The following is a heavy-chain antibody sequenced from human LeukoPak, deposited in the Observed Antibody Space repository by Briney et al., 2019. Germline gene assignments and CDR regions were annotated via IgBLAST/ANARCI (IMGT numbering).Heavy chain of an antibody. CDR1: GGSFSSYY. CDR2: INYSGST. Sequence: SETLSLTCAVYGGSFSSYYWSWIRQPPGKGLEWIGKINYSGSTNYNPSLKSRVTISVDMSMNQFSLKLSSVTAADTAVYYCARLIYYDSSGYLDYWGQGSLVTVSS. J-gene: IGHJ4*02. D-gene: IGHD3-22*01. V-gene: IGHV4-34*01. CDR3: ARLIYYDSSGYLDY.